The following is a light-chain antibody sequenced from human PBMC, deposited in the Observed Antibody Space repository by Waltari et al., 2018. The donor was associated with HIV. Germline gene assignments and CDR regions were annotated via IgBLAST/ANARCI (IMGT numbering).Light chain of an antibody. CDR3: TSLGDTNSIL. J-gene: IGLJ2*01. V-gene: IGLV2-14*01. Sequence: SALIQPASVSGSPGPSVTISCTRTGTDLGNYAAWYQQFACKAPQLILFKVNSRPSGVSFRFSGFKSGDTASLTISGLQPEHEATYYCTSLGDTNSILFGGGTLLTVL. CDR2: KVN. CDR1: GTDLGNY.